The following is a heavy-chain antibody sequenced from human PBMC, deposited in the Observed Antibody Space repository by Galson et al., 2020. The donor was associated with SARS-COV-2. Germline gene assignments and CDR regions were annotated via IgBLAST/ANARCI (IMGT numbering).Heavy chain of an antibody. CDR3: ARSLYKYYYDSSGSKDAFDI. V-gene: IGHV4-30-4*07. Sequence: SETLSLTCDVSGGSISSGGYSWSWIRQPPGKGLEWIGYIYDSGNTYYNPSLKSRVAISVDTSKSQFSLKLSSVTAADTAVYYCARSLYKYYYDSSGSKDAFDIWGQGTTVTVSS. CDR2: IYDSGNT. CDR1: GGSISSGGYS. J-gene: IGHJ3*02. D-gene: IGHD3-22*01.